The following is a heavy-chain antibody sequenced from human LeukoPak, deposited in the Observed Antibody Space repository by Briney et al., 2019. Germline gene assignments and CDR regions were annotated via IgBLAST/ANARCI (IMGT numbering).Heavy chain of an antibody. V-gene: IGHV4-31*03. D-gene: IGHD3-10*01. Sequence: PSETLSLTCTVSGGSISSGGYYWSWIRQHPGKGLEWIGYIYYSGSTYYNPSLKSRVTISVDTSKNQFSLKLSSVTAADTAVYYCARLWFGEFQKPWYFDLWGRGTLVTVSS. CDR2: IYYSGST. J-gene: IGHJ2*01. CDR3: ARLWFGEFQKPWYFDL. CDR1: GGSISSGGYY.